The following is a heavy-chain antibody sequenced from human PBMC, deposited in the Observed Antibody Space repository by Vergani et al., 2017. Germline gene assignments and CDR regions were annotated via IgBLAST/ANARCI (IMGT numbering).Heavy chain of an antibody. J-gene: IGHJ4*02. CDR3: ARVPRGRYDYIRGSYRYTDNYFDY. D-gene: IGHD3-16*02. V-gene: IGHV4-59*01. Sequence: QVQLQESGPGLVKPSETLSLIRTVSGGSLRSYYWSWIRQPPGKGLEWIGYIDYSGSTNYNPSLKSRVTISVDTSKNQFSLKLSSVTAAETAVYYCARVPRGRYDYIRGSYRYTDNYFDYGGQGTLVTVSS. CDR2: IDYSGST. CDR1: GGSLRSYY.